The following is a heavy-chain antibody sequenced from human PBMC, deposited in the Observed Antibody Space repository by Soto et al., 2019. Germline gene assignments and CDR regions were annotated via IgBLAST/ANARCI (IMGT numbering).Heavy chain of an antibody. Sequence: QVQLQESGPGLVKPSETLSLTCTVSGGSISSYYWSWIRQPPGKGLEWIGYIYYSGSTNYNPSLKSRVTLSVYTSKNQFSLKLSSVTAADTAVYYCARGVSFDYWGQGTLVTVSS. V-gene: IGHV4-59*01. CDR1: GGSISSYY. J-gene: IGHJ4*02. CDR3: ARGVSFDY. CDR2: IYYSGST.